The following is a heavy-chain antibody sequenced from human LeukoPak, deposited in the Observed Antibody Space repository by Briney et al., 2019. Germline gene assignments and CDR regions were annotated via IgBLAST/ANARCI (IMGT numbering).Heavy chain of an antibody. CDR1: GGSISTFY. V-gene: IGHV4-59*01. Sequence: PSETLSLTCTVSGGSISTFYWSWLRQSPGKGLECIGYIYNNATTNYNPSLKSRVTMSVDTSKKQISLKLTSVTSADTAMYYCARGRAAAYYFDCWGQGTQVTISS. CDR3: ARGRAAAYYFDC. CDR2: IYNNATT. J-gene: IGHJ4*02. D-gene: IGHD6-13*01.